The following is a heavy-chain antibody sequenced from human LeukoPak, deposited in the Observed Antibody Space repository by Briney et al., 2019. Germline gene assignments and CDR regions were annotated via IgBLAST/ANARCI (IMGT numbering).Heavy chain of an antibody. CDR3: AKRLDCSGQTKRFDH. V-gene: IGHV3-23*01. Sequence: GGSLRLSCGASGFTFSSYAMSWVRQAPGKGLERVATNTYRDSNTYYADPLKGRFPHSSDIFKNTLYQQMNSLRAEDTDIYYCAKRLDCSGQTKRFDHWRQGTLDTVPS. CDR1: GFTFSSYA. J-gene: IGHJ4*02. D-gene: IGHD2-15*01. CDR2: NTYRDSNT.